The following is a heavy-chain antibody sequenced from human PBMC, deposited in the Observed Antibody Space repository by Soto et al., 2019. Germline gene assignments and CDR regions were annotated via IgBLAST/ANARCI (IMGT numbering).Heavy chain of an antibody. CDR1: GYTFTSYA. V-gene: IGHV1-3*01. D-gene: IGHD3-10*01. Sequence: QVQLVQSGAEVKKPGASVKVSCKASGYTFTSYAMHWVRQAPGQRREWMGWINAGNGNTKYSQKFQGRVTITRDTSASTPYMELSSLRSEDTAVYYCASSVRGASGLGAFDIWGQGTLVTVSS. J-gene: IGHJ3*02. CDR2: INAGNGNT. CDR3: ASSVRGASGLGAFDI.